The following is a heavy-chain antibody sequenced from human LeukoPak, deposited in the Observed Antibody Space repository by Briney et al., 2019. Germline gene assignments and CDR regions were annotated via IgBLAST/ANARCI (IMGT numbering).Heavy chain of an antibody. D-gene: IGHD5-12*01. CDR2: IRYDGSNK. Sequence: GGSLRLSCAASGFTFSSYGMHWVRQAPGKGLEWVAFIRYDGSNKYYADSVKGRFTISRDNSKNTLYLHVNSLRPKDTPVYYCAKGGGYEAKYYYYYMDVWGKGTTVTISS. V-gene: IGHV3-30*02. CDR1: GFTFSSYG. J-gene: IGHJ6*03. CDR3: AKGGGYEAKYYYYYMDV.